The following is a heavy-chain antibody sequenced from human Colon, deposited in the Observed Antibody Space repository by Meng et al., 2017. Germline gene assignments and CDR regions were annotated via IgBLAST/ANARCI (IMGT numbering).Heavy chain of an antibody. J-gene: IGHJ3*02. CDR2: SRNRANRYIT. V-gene: IGHV3-72*01. CDR1: GFSFSDHY. Sequence: GEPLKISCATSGFSFSDHYMDWVRQAPGKGLEWVGRSRNRANRYITDYAASVKGRFTISRDDSKNLLFLQMNSLKTEDTAVYYCARDLYGSSSGTDDHGFDIWGQGTMVTVSS. CDR3: ARDLYGSSSGTDDHGFDI. D-gene: IGHD1-26*01.